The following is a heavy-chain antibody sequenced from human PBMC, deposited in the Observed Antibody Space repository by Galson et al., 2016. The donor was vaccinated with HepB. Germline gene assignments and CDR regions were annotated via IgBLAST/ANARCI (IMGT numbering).Heavy chain of an antibody. D-gene: IGHD2-8*01. J-gene: IGHJ4*02. CDR1: GFTFSSYW. CDR2: INSDGSST. Sequence: SLRLSCAASGFTFSSYWMHWVRQAPGKGLVWVSHINSDGSSTNYADSVKGRFTISRDNAKNTLYLQMDSLRAEDTVVYYCARVNGRNLDYWGQGTLVTVSS. CDR3: ARVNGRNLDY. V-gene: IGHV3-74*01.